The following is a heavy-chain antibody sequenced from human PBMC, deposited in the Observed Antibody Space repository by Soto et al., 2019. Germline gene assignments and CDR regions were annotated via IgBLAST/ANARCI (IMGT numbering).Heavy chain of an antibody. Sequence: SETLSLTCAVYGGSFSGYYWSWIRQPPGKGLEWIGEINHSGSTNYNPSLKSRVTISVDTSKNQFSLKLSSVTAADTAVYYCARAPRGVAATPDYYYGMDVWGQGTTVTVSS. CDR3: ARAPRGVAATPDYYYGMDV. CDR1: GGSFSGYY. V-gene: IGHV4-34*01. D-gene: IGHD2-15*01. CDR2: INHSGST. J-gene: IGHJ6*02.